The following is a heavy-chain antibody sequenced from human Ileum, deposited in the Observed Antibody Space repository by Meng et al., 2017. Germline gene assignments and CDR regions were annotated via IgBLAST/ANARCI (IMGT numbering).Heavy chain of an antibody. Sequence: GGSLRLSCAASGFMFRSNAMTWVRQPPGKGLEWVSIILYDEGTHYADSVKGRFIISRDNSKNTVYLQMNNVRVEDTAVYYCAKDLHYFSAMAVWGQGDTV. CDR3: AKDLHYFSAMAV. CDR1: GFMFRSNA. V-gene: IGHV3-23*01. CDR2: IILYDEGT. J-gene: IGHJ6*02. D-gene: IGHD3-16*01.